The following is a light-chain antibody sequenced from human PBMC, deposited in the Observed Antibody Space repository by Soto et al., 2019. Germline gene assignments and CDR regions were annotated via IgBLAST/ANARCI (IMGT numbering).Light chain of an antibody. CDR1: QSVSSSY. CDR3: EQYGSSPPVT. J-gene: IGKJ3*01. CDR2: GAS. V-gene: IGKV3-20*01. Sequence: EIVLTQSPGTLSLSPGERATLSCRASQSVSSSYLAWYQQKPGQAPRLLIYGASSRATGIPDRFSGSGSGTDFTLTISRFEPEDFAVYYCEQYGSSPPVTFGPGTKVDIK.